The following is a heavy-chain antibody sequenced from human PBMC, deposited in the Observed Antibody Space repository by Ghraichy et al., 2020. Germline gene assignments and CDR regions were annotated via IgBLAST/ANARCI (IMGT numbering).Heavy chain of an antibody. D-gene: IGHD1-14*01. J-gene: IGHJ3*01. CDR1: GFTFSSYS. Sequence: GGSLRLSCAASGFTFSSYSMNWVRQAPGKGLEWVSYIIDRSRKKYADSLKGRFTISRGNDRKSLYLQMKSLRDEDTAVYYCARGSCTTDAFDPWGQGTMVAVSS. CDR2: IIDRSRK. V-gene: IGHV3-48*02. CDR3: ARGSCTTDAFDP.